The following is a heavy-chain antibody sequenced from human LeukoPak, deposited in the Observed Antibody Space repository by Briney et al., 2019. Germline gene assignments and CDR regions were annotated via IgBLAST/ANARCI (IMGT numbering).Heavy chain of an antibody. CDR2: ISSSGSTI. V-gene: IGHV3-11*01. J-gene: IGHJ4*02. CDR1: GFTFSDYY. CDR3: ASPSEVGAIDY. D-gene: IGHD1-26*01. Sequence: GGSLRLSRAASGFTFSDYYMSWIRQAPGKGLEWVSYISSSGSTIYYADSVKGRFTISRDNAKNSLYLQMNSLRAEDTAVYYCASPSEVGAIDYWGQGTLVTVSS.